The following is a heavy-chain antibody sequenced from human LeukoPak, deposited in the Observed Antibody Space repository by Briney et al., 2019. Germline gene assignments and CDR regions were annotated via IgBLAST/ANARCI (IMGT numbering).Heavy chain of an antibody. V-gene: IGHV3-43*02. CDR2: ISGDGGST. D-gene: IGHD2-15*01. CDR3: AKDIRYCSGGSCYYAGFAFDI. CDR1: GFTFDDYA. J-gene: IGHJ3*02. Sequence: PGGSLRLSCAASGFTFDDYAMHWVRQAPGKGLEWVSLISGDGGSTYYADSVKGRFTISRDNSKNSMYLQMNSLRTEDTALYYCAKDIRYCSGGSCYYAGFAFDIWGQGTMVTVSS.